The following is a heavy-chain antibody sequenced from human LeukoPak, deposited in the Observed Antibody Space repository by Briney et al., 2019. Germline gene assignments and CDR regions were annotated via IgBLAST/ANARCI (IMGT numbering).Heavy chain of an antibody. D-gene: IGHD3-3*01. CDR3: ARGYDFWSGYSFDY. V-gene: IGHV3-23*01. Sequence: GGSLGLSCSASGFTFSNYGMSWVRQAPGKGLEWVSGIHGSSGSTYYADSVKGRSTISRDNSKNTLYLQMNSLRAEDTAVYYCARGYDFWSGYSFDYWGQGTLVTVSS. J-gene: IGHJ4*02. CDR1: GFTFSNYG. CDR2: IHGSSGST.